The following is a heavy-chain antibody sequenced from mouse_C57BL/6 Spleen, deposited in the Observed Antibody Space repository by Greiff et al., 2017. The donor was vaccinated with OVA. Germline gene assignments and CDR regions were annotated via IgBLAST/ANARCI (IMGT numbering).Heavy chain of an antibody. CDR1: GYTFTSYW. D-gene: IGHD2-4*01. CDR2: IDPSDSET. CDR3: ARGDYDYDEGFAY. V-gene: IGHV1-52*01. J-gene: IGHJ3*01. Sequence: QVQLQQPGAELVRPGSSVKLSCKASGYTFTSYWMHWVKQRPIQGLEWIGNIDPSDSETHYNQKFKDKATLTVDKSSSTAYMQLSSPTSEDSAVYYCARGDYDYDEGFAYWGQGTLVTVSA.